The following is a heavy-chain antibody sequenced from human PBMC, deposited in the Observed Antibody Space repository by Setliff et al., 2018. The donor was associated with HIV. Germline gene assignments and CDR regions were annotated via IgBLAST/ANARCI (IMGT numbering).Heavy chain of an antibody. Sequence: ASVKVSCKVSGYSLTDLSIHWVRQAPGKGLEWMGGFDPEDGETVYAQQLQGRVTMTEDTSTDTAYMELSSLRSEDTAMYYCATIRAYYYDSSGQEYFQYWGHGTLVTSPQ. CDR3: ATIRAYYYDSSGQEYFQY. CDR2: FDPEDGET. J-gene: IGHJ1*01. V-gene: IGHV1-24*01. CDR1: GYSLTDLS. D-gene: IGHD3-22*01.